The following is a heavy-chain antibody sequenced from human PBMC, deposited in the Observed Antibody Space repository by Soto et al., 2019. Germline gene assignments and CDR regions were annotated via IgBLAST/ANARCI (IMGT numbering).Heavy chain of an antibody. CDR1: GGSFSGYY. V-gene: IGHV4-34*01. Sequence: SETLSLTCAVYGGSFSGYYWSWIRQPPGKGLEWIGEINHSGSTNYNPSLKSRVTISVDTSKNQFSLKLSSVTAADTAVYYCATQLGGQQLVPYYYYMDVWGKGTTVTVSS. CDR3: ATQLGGQQLVPYYYYMDV. J-gene: IGHJ6*03. D-gene: IGHD6-13*01. CDR2: INHSGST.